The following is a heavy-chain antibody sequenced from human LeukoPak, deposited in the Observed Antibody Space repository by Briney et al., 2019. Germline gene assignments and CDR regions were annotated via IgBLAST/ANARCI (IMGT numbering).Heavy chain of an antibody. CDR1: GFTVSSNY. V-gene: IGHV3-66*01. Sequence: GGCLRLFRAASGFTVSSNYMSWVPQSRGKGLEWGSVIYSGGSTYYADSVKGRFTISRDNSKNTLYLQMNSLRAEDTAVYYCARGLRAGSQIYYFGLDVWGQGPTVTVSS. J-gene: IGHJ6*02. D-gene: IGHD6-13*01. CDR2: IYSGGST. CDR3: ARGLRAGSQIYYFGLDV.